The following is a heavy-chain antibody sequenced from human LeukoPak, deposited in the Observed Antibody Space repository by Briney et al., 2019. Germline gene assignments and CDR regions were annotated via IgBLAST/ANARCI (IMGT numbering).Heavy chain of an antibody. CDR1: GDSISSYF. CDR2: NSGST. Sequence: SETLSLTCTVSGDSISSYFWSWIRQPPGKGLEWIGYNSGSTNYNPSLKSRVTILLDRSKDQFSLKLSSVTAADTAVYYCARGRGYGGNYLRSFDIWGQGTMVTVSS. V-gene: IGHV4-59*08. CDR3: ARGRGYGGNYLRSFDI. D-gene: IGHD1-26*01. J-gene: IGHJ3*02.